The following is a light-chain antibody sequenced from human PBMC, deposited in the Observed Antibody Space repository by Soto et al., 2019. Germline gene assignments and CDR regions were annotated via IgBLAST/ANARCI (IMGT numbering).Light chain of an antibody. CDR2: DVS. J-gene: IGKJ5*01. CDR3: QQYDNYDIT. Sequence: DIQMTQSPSSLSASVGDTVTITCQASQDINKFLNWYQQKPGKAPKPLIYDVSNLETGVPSRFSGSGSETHFTLTINSLQPEDIATYYCQQYDNYDITFGQGTRLDIK. CDR1: QDINKF. V-gene: IGKV1-33*01.